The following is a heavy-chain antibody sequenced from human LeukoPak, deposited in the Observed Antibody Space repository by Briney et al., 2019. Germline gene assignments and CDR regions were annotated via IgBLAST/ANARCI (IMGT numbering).Heavy chain of an antibody. CDR2: ISSSSSTI. J-gene: IGHJ3*02. CDR3: ARDYNYAFDI. D-gene: IGHD1-1*01. CDR1: GFTFSSYA. Sequence: GGSLRLSCAASGFTFSSYAMSWVRQAPGKGLEWVSYISSSSSTIYYADSVKGRFTISRDNAKNSLYLQMNSLRVEDTAVYYCARDYNYAFDIWGQGTMVTVSS. V-gene: IGHV3-48*01.